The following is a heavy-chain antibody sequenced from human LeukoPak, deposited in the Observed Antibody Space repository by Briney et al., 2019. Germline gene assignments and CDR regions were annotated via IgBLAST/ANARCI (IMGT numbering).Heavy chain of an antibody. CDR2: IIPIFGTA. J-gene: IGHJ4*02. CDR1: GGTFSSYA. D-gene: IGHD2-2*01. V-gene: IGHV1-69*01. CDR3: AKRRESVVVPAAMGFDY. Sequence: SVKVSCKASGGTFSSYAISWVRQAPGQGLEWMGGIIPIFGTANYAQKFQGRVTITADESTSTAYMELSSLRSEDTAVYYCAKRRESVVVPAAMGFDYWGQGTLVTVSS.